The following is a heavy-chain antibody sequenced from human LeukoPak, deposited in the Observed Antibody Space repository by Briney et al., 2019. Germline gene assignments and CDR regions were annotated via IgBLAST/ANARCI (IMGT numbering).Heavy chain of an antibody. CDR1: EFTFTTYG. CDR2: IYYDGSNI. CDR3: ARDCKTNSFDY. J-gene: IGHJ4*02. D-gene: IGHD1-1*01. Sequence: GGSLRLSRAATEFTFTTYGMHWVRQAPGKGGEWVAFIYYDGSNIYYADYVKGRFTISREISKNTLYLQMDSLRAEDTAIYYCARDCKTNSFDYWGQGTLVTVSS. V-gene: IGHV3-33*01.